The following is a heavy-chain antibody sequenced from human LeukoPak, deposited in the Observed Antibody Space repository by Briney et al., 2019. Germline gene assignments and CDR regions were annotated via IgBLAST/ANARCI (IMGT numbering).Heavy chain of an antibody. J-gene: IGHJ4*02. CDR3: ASRSGIAAAGTDY. CDR1: GFTFSSYS. Sequence: GGSLRLSCAASGFTFSSYSRNWVRQAPGKGLEWVSSISRSSSYIYYADSVKGRFTISRDNAKNSLYLQMTSLRAEDTAVYYCASRSGIAAAGTDYWGQGTLVTVSS. CDR2: ISRSSSYI. V-gene: IGHV3-21*01. D-gene: IGHD6-13*01.